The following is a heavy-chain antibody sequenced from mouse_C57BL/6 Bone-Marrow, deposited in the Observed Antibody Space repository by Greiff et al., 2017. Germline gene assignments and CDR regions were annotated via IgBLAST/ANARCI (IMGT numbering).Heavy chain of an antibody. CDR2: IVPSDSYT. J-gene: IGHJ4*01. Sequence: VQLQQPGAELVMPGASVKLSCKASGYTFTSYWMHWVKQRPGQGLEWIGEIVPSDSYTNYNQKFKGKSTLTVDKSSSTAYMQLSSLTSEDSAVYYCARSHPYAMDYWGQGTSVTVSS. CDR3: ARSHPYAMDY. V-gene: IGHV1-69*01. CDR1: GYTFTSYW.